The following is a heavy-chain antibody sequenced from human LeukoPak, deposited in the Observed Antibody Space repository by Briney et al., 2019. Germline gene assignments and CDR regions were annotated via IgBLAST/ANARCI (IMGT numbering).Heavy chain of an antibody. V-gene: IGHV3-23*01. Sequence: GGSLRLSCAASGFTFSSYAMSWVRQAPGKGLEWVSAISGSGGSTHYADSVKGRFTISRDKSENTLYLQMNSLRAEDTAVYYCAKGVGSSWYKFDCWGQGTLVTVSS. CDR1: GFTFSSYA. CDR2: ISGSGGST. D-gene: IGHD6-13*01. CDR3: AKGVGSSWYKFDC. J-gene: IGHJ4*02.